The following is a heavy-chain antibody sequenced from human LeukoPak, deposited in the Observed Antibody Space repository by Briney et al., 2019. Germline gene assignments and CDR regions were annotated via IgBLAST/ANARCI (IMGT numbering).Heavy chain of an antibody. D-gene: IGHD5-24*01. CDR2: IWYDGSNK. CDR3: ARDRGGRWLQVYYFDY. V-gene: IGHV3-33*01. J-gene: IGHJ4*02. CDR1: GFTFSSYT. Sequence: GGSPRLSCAASGFTFSSYTTHWVRQAPGKGLEWVAVIWYDGSNKYYADSVKGRFTISRDNSKNTLYLRVNSLRAEDTAMYYCARDRGGRWLQVYYFDYWGQGTLVTVSS.